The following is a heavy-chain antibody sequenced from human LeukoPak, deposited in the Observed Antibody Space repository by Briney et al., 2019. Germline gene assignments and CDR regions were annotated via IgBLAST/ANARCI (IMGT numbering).Heavy chain of an antibody. CDR2: INPSGGST. CDR1: GYTFTSYY. Sequence: ASVKVSCKASGYTFTSYYMHWVRQAPGQGLEWMGIINPSGGSTSYAQKFQGRVTMTRDMSTSTVYMELSSLRSEDTAVYYCARGRSLGDTPWGFDYWGQGTLVTVSS. V-gene: IGHV1-46*01. CDR3: ARGRSLGDTPWGFDY. J-gene: IGHJ4*02. D-gene: IGHD1-26*01.